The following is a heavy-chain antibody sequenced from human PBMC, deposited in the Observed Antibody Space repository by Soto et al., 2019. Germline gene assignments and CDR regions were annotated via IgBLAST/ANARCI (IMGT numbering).Heavy chain of an antibody. CDR3: ARVPSSSGRAHFDY. CDR1: GFTFSSYA. J-gene: IGHJ4*02. Sequence: QEQLVESGGGVVQPGRSKRLSCAASGFTFSSYAMHWVRQAPGKGLEWVAVISYDGSNKYYADSVKGRFTISRDNSKNTLYLQMNSLRAEDTAVYYCARVPSSSGRAHFDYWGQGTLVTVSS. V-gene: IGHV3-30-3*01. D-gene: IGHD2-15*01. CDR2: ISYDGSNK.